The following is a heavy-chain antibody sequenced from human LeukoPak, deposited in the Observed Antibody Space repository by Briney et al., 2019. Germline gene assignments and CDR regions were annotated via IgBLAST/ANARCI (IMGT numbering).Heavy chain of an antibody. CDR3: ARHGGGYCSGGSCYSSAEYFQH. Sequence: SETLSLTCTVSGGSISSSSYYWGWIRQPPGKGLEWIGSIYYSGSTYYNPSLKSRVTISVDTSKNQFSLKLSSVTAADTAVYYRARHGGGYCSGGSCYSSAEYFQHWGQGTLVTVSS. V-gene: IGHV4-39*01. CDR1: GGSISSSSYY. J-gene: IGHJ1*01. D-gene: IGHD2-15*01. CDR2: IYYSGST.